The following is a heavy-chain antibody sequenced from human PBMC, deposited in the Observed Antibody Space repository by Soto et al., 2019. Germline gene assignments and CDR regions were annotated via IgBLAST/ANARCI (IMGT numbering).Heavy chain of an antibody. V-gene: IGHV4-61*01. CDR1: GGSFKGGSYS. Sequence: AETLSLTCTVSGGSFKGGSYSWSWIGQRPGKGLEWIGYVYHTGRTSDNPALKSRVSISVDTSKNQFSLNLDSVTADDTAVYFCASDFAYFDSWGQGTLVTVSS. CDR3: ASDFAYFDS. D-gene: IGHD3-3*01. J-gene: IGHJ4*02. CDR2: VYHTGRT.